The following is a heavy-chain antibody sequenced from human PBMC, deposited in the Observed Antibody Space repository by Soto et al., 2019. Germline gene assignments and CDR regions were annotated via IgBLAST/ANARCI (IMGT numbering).Heavy chain of an antibody. CDR1: GYRFTDYH. CDR3: ARYEGGRYHGLDV. J-gene: IGHJ6*02. D-gene: IGHD3-3*01. CDR2: INPNSGGT. Sequence: QVQLVQSGAEVKKPGASVKVSCKASGYRFTDYHMHWVRQAPGQGLQWRGWINPNSGGTNYAQKLPGWVTMTRDTSINTAYMELSRLRSDDTAVYYCARYEGGRYHGLDVWGQGTTVTVSS. V-gene: IGHV1-2*04.